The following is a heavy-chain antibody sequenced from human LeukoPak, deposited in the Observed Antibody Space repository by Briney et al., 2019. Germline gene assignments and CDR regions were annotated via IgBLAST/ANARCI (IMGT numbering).Heavy chain of an antibody. CDR2: IWYDGSNK. CDR3: ARDSYCSGGSCPSDGMDV. D-gene: IGHD2-15*01. J-gene: IGHJ6*02. V-gene: IGHV3-33*01. Sequence: GRSLRLSCAASGFTFSSYGMHWVRQAPGKGLEWVAVIWYDGSNKYYADSVKGRFTISRDNSKNTLYLQMNSLRAEDTAVYYCARDSYCSGGSCPSDGMDVWGQGTTVTVSS. CDR1: GFTFSSYG.